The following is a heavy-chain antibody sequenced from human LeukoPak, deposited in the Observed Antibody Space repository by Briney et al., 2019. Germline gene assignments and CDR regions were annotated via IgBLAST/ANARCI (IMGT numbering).Heavy chain of an antibody. V-gene: IGHV3-23*01. J-gene: IGHJ4*02. Sequence: RGSLRLSCAASGFTFSSYAMSWVRQAPGKGLEWVSAISGSGGSTYYADSVKGRFTISRDNAKNTLYLQMNSLRAEDTAVYYCARSNQADDYWGQGTLVTVSS. D-gene: IGHD4-11*01. CDR2: ISGSGGST. CDR3: ARSNQADDY. CDR1: GFTFSSYA.